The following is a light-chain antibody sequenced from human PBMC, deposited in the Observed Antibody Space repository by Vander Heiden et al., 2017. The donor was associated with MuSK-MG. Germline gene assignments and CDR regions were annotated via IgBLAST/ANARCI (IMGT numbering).Light chain of an antibody. Sequence: QSALTQPASVSGSPGPSTAISCTGTSSDVGGYNYVSWYHQHAGKAPKLMIYEVSNRPSGVSARFSGSKYGNTASLTISGLQAEDEADYYCSSYTSTSTPVVFGGGTKVTVL. CDR2: EVS. CDR1: SSDVGGYNY. V-gene: IGLV2-14*01. CDR3: SSYTSTSTPVV. J-gene: IGLJ2*01.